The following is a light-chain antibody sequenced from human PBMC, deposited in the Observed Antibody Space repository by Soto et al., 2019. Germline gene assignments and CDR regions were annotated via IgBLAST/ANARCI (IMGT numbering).Light chain of an antibody. J-gene: IGKJ1*01. CDR1: KSVSRTY. CDR2: GAS. CDR3: QQYGSSQWT. V-gene: IGKV3-20*01. Sequence: EIVLTQSPGTLSLSPVERATLSCRASKSVSRTYLAWFQQRPGQAPRLLIYGASNRATGIPDRFSGSGSGTDFTLTISRLEPEDFAFYYCQQYGSSQWTFGQGTKVDIK.